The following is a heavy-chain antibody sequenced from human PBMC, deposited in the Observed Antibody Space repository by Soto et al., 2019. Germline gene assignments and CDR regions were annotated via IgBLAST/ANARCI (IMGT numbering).Heavy chain of an antibody. V-gene: IGHV3-23*01. J-gene: IGHJ4*02. CDR2: ISGSGGST. CDR3: AKAHYYYDSSGPFDY. Sequence: EVQLLESGGGLVQPGGSLRLSCAASGFTFSSYGMSWVRQAPGKGLEWVSAISGSGGSTYYADSVKGRFTISRDNSKNTLYLQMNSLRAEDTAVYYCAKAHYYYDSSGPFDYWGQGTLVTVSS. CDR1: GFTFSSYG. D-gene: IGHD3-22*01.